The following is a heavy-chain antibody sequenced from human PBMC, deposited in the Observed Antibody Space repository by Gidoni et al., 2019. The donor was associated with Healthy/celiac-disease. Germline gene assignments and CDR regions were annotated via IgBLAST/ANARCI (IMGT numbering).Heavy chain of an antibody. Sequence: EVQLVESGGGLVQPGGSLRLSCAASGFTFSSYSMNWVRQAPGKGLEWVSYISSSSSTIDYADSVKGRFTISRDNAKNSLYLQMNSLRDEDTAVYYCAREIRSARIAVAGTVDYWGQGTLVTVSS. CDR1: GFTFSSYS. CDR3: AREIRSARIAVAGTVDY. J-gene: IGHJ4*02. D-gene: IGHD6-19*01. V-gene: IGHV3-48*02. CDR2: ISSSSSTI.